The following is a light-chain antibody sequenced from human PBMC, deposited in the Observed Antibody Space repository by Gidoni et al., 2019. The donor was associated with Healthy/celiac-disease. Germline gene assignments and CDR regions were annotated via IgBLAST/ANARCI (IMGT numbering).Light chain of an antibody. V-gene: IGKV4-1*01. CDR1: QSVLYSSNNKNY. Sequence: DIVMTQSPDSLAVSLGDRATINCKSSQSVLYSSNNKNYLAWYQQKPGQPPKLLIYWASTRESGVPDRFSGSGSGTDFTLTISSLQAEDVAVYYCQQYYSTPVTFGPXTKVDIK. CDR2: WAS. J-gene: IGKJ3*01. CDR3: QQYYSTPVT.